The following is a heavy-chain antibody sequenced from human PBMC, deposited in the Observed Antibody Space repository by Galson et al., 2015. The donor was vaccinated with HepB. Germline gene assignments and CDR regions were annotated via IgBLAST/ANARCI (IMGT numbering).Heavy chain of an antibody. D-gene: IGHD3-22*01. Sequence: AISGDSVSSNSAAWNWIRQSPSRGLEWLGRTYYRSKWYNDYAVSVKSRITINPDTSKNQFSLQLNSVTPEDTAVYYCARGLANSGYYRFGYWGQGTLVTVSS. V-gene: IGHV6-1*01. J-gene: IGHJ4*02. CDR1: GDSVSSNSAA. CDR2: TYYRSKWYN. CDR3: ARGLANSGYYRFGY.